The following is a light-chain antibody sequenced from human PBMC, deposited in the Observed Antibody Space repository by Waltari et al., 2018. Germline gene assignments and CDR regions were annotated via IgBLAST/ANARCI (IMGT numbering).Light chain of an antibody. Sequence: QSALTQPRSVSGSPGQSVTPPCTATNSDVGAYHYVSWYQPRPGQAPQLVIFDVDKRPSGVPDRFSGSKAGNTASLTISGLQADDEADYYCCSYAGRYTSVFGGGTKVTVL. J-gene: IGLJ2*01. CDR2: DVD. CDR3: CSYAGRYTSV. CDR1: NSDVGAYHY. V-gene: IGLV2-11*01.